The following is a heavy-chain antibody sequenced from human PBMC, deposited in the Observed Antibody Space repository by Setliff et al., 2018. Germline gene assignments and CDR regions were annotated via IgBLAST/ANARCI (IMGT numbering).Heavy chain of an antibody. V-gene: IGHV4-59*11. CDR1: GGSIGPHY. J-gene: IGHJ6*03. CDR2: IFYSDTA. Sequence: SETLSLTCTVSGGSIGPHYWSWIRQAPGKGLEWIGHIFYSDTAKYNPSLESRAAISVDSSKNQFSLKLRSVTAADTAVYYCARDRSTVIRGVTSFFYYYMDVWGGGITVTVSS. D-gene: IGHD3-10*01. CDR3: ARDRSTVIRGVTSFFYYYMDV.